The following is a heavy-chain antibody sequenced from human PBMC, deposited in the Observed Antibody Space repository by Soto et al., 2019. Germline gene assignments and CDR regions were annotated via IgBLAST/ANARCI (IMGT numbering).Heavy chain of an antibody. J-gene: IGHJ6*02. CDR1: VLTFSIHA. V-gene: IGHV3-23*01. CDR3: ALATRSGSGRNYYYYGMDV. Sequence: GGSLRLSCAASVLTFSIHAMSWVRQAPGKGLEWVSCISGSGDSTYYADSVKGRFTISRDNSKNTLFLQMSSLRAEDTAIYYCALATRSGSGRNYYYYGMDVWGQGTTVTVSS. D-gene: IGHD5-12*01. CDR2: ISGSGDST.